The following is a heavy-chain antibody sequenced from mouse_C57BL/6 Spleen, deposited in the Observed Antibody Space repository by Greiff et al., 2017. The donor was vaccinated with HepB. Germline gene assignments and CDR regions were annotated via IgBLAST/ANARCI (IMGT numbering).Heavy chain of an antibody. Sequence: EVMLVESGGGLVKPGGSLKLSCAASGFTFSSYTMSWVRQTPEKRLEWVATISGGGGNTYYPDSVKGRFTISRDNAKNTLYLQMSSLRSEDTALYYCARGWLLDAWFAYWGQGTLVTVSA. CDR2: ISGGGGNT. D-gene: IGHD2-3*01. CDR3: ARGWLLDAWFAY. CDR1: GFTFSSYT. V-gene: IGHV5-9*01. J-gene: IGHJ3*01.